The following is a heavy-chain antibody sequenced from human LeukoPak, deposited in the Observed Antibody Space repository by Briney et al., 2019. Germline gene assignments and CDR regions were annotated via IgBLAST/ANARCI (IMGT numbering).Heavy chain of an antibody. V-gene: IGHV3-23*01. CDR1: GFSVTSNH. J-gene: IGHJ4*02. CDR3: AKDVSIYCGGDCYSPFDY. D-gene: IGHD2-21*02. CDR2: ISGSGGST. Sequence: GGSLRLSCAASGFSVTSNHMNWVRQTPGKGLEWVSAISGSGGSTYYADSVKGRFTISRDNSKNTLYLQMNSLRAEDTAVYYCAKDVSIYCGGDCYSPFDYWGQGTLVTVSS.